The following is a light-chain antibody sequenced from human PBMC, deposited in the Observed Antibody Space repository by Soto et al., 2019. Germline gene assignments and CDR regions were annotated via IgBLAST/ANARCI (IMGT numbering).Light chain of an antibody. V-gene: IGKV3-11*01. J-gene: IGKJ4*01. Sequence: EIVLTQSPATLSLSPGERATLSCRASQTVSRYLSWYQQKPGQAPRLLIYDAFNRAPGIPVRFSGSGSGTDFSLTISSLEPEDFAVYYCLQRGDWPPSFGGGTKVEI. CDR2: DAF. CDR3: LQRGDWPPS. CDR1: QTVSRY.